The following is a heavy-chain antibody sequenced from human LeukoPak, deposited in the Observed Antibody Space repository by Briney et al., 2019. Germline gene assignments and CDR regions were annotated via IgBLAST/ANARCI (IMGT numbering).Heavy chain of an antibody. J-gene: IGHJ4*02. D-gene: IGHD2-2*01. CDR2: ISANNGNT. V-gene: IGHV1-18*01. CDR1: GYTFRSYG. CDR3: ARDGTSTDDY. Sequence: GASVKVSCKGSGYTFRSYGITWVRQAPGQGLEWMGWISANNGNTNYAQKFQGRVTMTTDTSTTTAYMELRSLRSDDTAVYYCARDGTSTDDYWGQGTLVTVSS.